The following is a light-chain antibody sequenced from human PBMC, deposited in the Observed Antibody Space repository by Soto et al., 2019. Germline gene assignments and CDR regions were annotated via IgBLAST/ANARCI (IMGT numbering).Light chain of an antibody. V-gene: IGKV3-15*01. CDR2: RAS. Sequence: EILLTQSPATLAVSPGEGATLSCRASQSVRDNLAWYQQKPGQAPRLLIYRASTRATGVPARFSGSGSGTEFTLTISSLQSEDVSVYFCQHYNFWPHIFGQGTKVDIK. CDR3: QHYNFWPHI. CDR1: QSVRDN. J-gene: IGKJ2*01.